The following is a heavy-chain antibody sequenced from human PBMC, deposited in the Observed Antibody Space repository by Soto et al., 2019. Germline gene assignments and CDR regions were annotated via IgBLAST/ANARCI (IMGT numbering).Heavy chain of an antibody. CDR2: IYYSGST. CDR3: ARRAVTTLIPYYYYYMDV. J-gene: IGHJ6*03. CDR1: GGSISSSSYY. Sequence: SETLSLTCTVSGGSISSSSYYWGWIRQPPGKGLEWIGSIYYSGSTYYNPSLKSRVTISVDTSKNQFSLKLSSVTAADTAVYYCARRAVTTLIPYYYYYMDVWGKGTTVTVSS. V-gene: IGHV4-39*01. D-gene: IGHD4-4*01.